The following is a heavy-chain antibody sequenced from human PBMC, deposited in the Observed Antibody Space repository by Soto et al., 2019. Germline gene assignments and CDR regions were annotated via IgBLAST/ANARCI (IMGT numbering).Heavy chain of an antibody. CDR3: TGEVASGY. CDR1: GFTVNSYG. D-gene: IGHD2-8*02. V-gene: IGHV3-30*03. Sequence: QVQLVESGGGVVQPGRSLRLSCAVSGFTVNSYGMHWVRQAPGKGLEWVAVISRDGGTKFYAESVKGRFTISKDNSRNTLFLEMNSLRGDDMAVYYCTGEVASGYWGQGTLVTVSS. CDR2: ISRDGGTK. J-gene: IGHJ4*02.